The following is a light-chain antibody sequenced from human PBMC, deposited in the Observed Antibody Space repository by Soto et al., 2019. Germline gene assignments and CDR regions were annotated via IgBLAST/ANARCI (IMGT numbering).Light chain of an antibody. CDR3: CSYAGSSTPFYV. Sequence: QSVLTQPASVSGSPGQSITISCTGTSSGVGSYNLVSWYQQHPGKAPKLMIYEVSKRPSGVSNRFSGSKSGNTASLTISGLQAEDEADYYCCSYAGSSTPFYVFVTGTKVPVL. J-gene: IGLJ1*01. V-gene: IGLV2-23*02. CDR2: EVS. CDR1: SSGVGSYNL.